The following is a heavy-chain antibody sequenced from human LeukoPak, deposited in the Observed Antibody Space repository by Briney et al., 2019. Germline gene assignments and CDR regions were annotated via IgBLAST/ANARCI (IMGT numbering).Heavy chain of an antibody. D-gene: IGHD4-23*01. CDR3: ARGDYGGHVDY. V-gene: IGHV4-59*01. J-gene: IGHJ4*02. CDR2: IYYSGST. Sequence: SETLSLTCTVSGGSISSYYWNWIRQPPGKGLEWIGCIYYSGSTNYNPSLMSRVTISVDTSKNQFSLKLSSVTAADTAVYYCARGDYGGHVDYWGQGTLVTVSS. CDR1: GGSISSYY.